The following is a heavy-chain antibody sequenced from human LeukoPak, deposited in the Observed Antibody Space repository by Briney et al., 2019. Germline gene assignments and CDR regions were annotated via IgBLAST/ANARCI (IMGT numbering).Heavy chain of an antibody. CDR3: ARDHYYHMDV. J-gene: IGHJ6*03. CDR2: INSDGSST. Sequence: GGSLRLSCVASGFSFSSSWMHWVRQAPGKGLVWVSRINSDGSSTIYADSVKGRFTISRDNTKNTLYLQMNSLRVEDTAVYYCARDHYYHMDVWGKGTTVTISS. V-gene: IGHV3-74*01. CDR1: GFSFSSSW.